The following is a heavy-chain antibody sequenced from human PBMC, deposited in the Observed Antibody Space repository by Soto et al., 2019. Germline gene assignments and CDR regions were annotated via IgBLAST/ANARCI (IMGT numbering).Heavy chain of an antibody. J-gene: IGHJ4*02. D-gene: IGHD4-17*01. Sequence: QVQLQESGPGLVKPSETLSLTCTVSGGSISSYYWTWIRQPPGKGLEWIGYIYYSGSTNYNPSLKSRVAMSVHTSRNQFSLKLSSVTAADTAVYYCARASDYKSSTFDYWGQGTLVTVSS. CDR3: ARASDYKSSTFDY. V-gene: IGHV4-59*01. CDR1: GGSISSYY. CDR2: IYYSGST.